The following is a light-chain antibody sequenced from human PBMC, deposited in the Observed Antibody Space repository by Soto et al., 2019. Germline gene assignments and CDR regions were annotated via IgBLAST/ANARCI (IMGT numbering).Light chain of an antibody. CDR1: QSVSSSY. J-gene: IGKJ1*01. CDR3: QHDRPSLWT. CDR2: GAS. V-gene: IGKV3-20*01. Sequence: EIVLTQSPGTLSLSPGERATLSCRASQSVSSSYLAWYQQKPGQAPRLLIYGASRRATGIPDRFSGSGSATDFTLTISRLEPEDFAVYYCQHDRPSLWTFGQGTKVEIK.